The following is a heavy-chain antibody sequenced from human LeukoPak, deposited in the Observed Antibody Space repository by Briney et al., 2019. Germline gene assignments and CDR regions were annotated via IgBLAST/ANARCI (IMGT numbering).Heavy chain of an antibody. V-gene: IGHV1-2*02. J-gene: IGHJ5*02. Sequence: ASVKVSRKASGYTFTDYYMHWVRQAPGQGLEWMGWINPNSGGTNYAQKFQGRVTMTRDTSISTAYMELSRLRSDDTAVYYCARDFRAAMVSDWFDPWGQGTLVTVSS. CDR3: ARDFRAAMVSDWFDP. CDR2: INPNSGGT. D-gene: IGHD5-18*01. CDR1: GYTFTDYY.